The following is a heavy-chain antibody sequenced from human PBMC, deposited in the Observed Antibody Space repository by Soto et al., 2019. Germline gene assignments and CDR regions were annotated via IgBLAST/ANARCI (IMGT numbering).Heavy chain of an antibody. CDR1: GDSICNGDYY. D-gene: IGHD3-16*02. V-gene: IGHV4-30-4*01. Sequence: PSETLSITCTVSGDSICNGDYYWSWIRQPPGRGLEWIGYIDSSGSTYYNPSLKSRLTMSVDMSKNQFSLRLTSVTAADTAVYYCASRYLYWGQGLLVTAPQ. CDR2: IDSSGST. CDR3: ASRYLY. J-gene: IGHJ4*02.